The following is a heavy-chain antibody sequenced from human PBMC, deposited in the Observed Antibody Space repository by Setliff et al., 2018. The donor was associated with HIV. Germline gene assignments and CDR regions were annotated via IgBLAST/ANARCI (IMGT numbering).Heavy chain of an antibody. CDR2: IDSDGSST. D-gene: IGHD3-16*01. Sequence: SLRLSCAASGFIFSSYWTHWVRQAPGKGLVWVSRIDSDGSSTNYADSVKGRFTISRDNARNTLYLQMNSLRGEDTGVYYCTRDNWGSDDYWGQGTLVTVSS. V-gene: IGHV3-74*01. CDR3: TRDNWGSDDY. J-gene: IGHJ4*02. CDR1: GFIFSSYW.